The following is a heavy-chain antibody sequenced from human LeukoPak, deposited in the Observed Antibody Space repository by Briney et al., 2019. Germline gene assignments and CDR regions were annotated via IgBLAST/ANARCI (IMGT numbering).Heavy chain of an antibody. V-gene: IGHV4-34*01. CDR2: INHSGGT. D-gene: IGHD1-26*01. Sequence: SETLSLTCAVYGGSFSGYYWSWIRQPPGKGLEWIGEINHSGGTNYNPPLKSRVTISVDTSKQQFSLELSSVTAADTAVYYCARGLKWDYVETRLWNYWGQGTLVTVSS. CDR3: ARGLKWDYVETRLWNY. CDR1: GGSFSGYY. J-gene: IGHJ4*02.